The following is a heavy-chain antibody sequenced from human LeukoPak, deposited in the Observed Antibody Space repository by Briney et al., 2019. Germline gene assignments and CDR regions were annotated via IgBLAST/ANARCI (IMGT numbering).Heavy chain of an antibody. J-gene: IGHJ4*02. V-gene: IGHV4-59*08. CDR2: ISYCGST. D-gene: IGHD1-14*01. CDR3: ATLSGATNF. CDR1: GGSISTYY. Sequence: SETLSLTCTVSGGSISTYYWSWIRQPPGKGLEWIGYISYCGSTNYNPSLKSRVTMSVDTSKNQFSLKLSSMTAADTAVYYCATLSGATNFWGQGTLATVSS.